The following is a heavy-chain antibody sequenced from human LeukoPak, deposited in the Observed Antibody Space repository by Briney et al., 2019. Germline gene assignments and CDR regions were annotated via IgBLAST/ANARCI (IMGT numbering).Heavy chain of an antibody. D-gene: IGHD6-6*01. CDR1: GFTFSSYE. J-gene: IGHJ4*02. V-gene: IGHV3-48*03. CDR2: ISSSGSTI. Sequence: GGSLSLSCAASGFTFSSYEMNWVRQAPGKGLEWVSYISSSGSTIYYAVSVKGRFTISRDNAKNSLYLQMDSLRAEDTAVYYCARGPSSPLTHWGQGTLVTVSS. CDR3: ARGPSSPLTH.